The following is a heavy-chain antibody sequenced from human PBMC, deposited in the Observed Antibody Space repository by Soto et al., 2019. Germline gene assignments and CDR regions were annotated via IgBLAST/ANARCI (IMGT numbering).Heavy chain of an antibody. CDR3: AQRRGSWASAYNWFDP. V-gene: IGHV2-5*02. Sequence: QITLKESGPTLVKPTQTLTLTCTFSGFSLSTSGVGVAWIRQPPGKALEWLALIYWDDDKRYSPSLNSRLTITKDTSKNQVVLTMTNMDPVDTATYYCAQRRGSWASAYNWFDPWGQGTLVTVSS. CDR2: IYWDDDK. D-gene: IGHD6-13*01. J-gene: IGHJ5*02. CDR1: GFSLSTSGVG.